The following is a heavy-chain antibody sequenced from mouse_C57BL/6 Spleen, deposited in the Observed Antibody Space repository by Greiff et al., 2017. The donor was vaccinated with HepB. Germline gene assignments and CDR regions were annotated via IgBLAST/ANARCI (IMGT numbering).Heavy chain of an antibody. CDR3: TREDTTKFAY. D-gene: IGHD1-1*01. CDR1: GYSITSGYY. Sequence: EVQLMESGPGLVKPSQSLSLTCSVTGYSITSGYYWNWIRQFPGNKLEWMGYISYDGSNNYNPSLKNRISITRDTSKNQFFLKLNSVTTEDTATYYCTREDTTKFAYWGQGTLVTVSA. CDR2: ISYDGSN. V-gene: IGHV3-6*01. J-gene: IGHJ3*01.